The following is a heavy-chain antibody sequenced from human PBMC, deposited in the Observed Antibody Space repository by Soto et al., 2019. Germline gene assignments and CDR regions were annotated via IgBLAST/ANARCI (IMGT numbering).Heavy chain of an antibody. Sequence: ASVKVSCKASGYTFTSYGISWVRQAPGQGLEWMGWISAYNGNTNYAQKLQGRVTMTTDTSTSTAYMELRSLRSDDTAVYYCARRGERYFDWLSNWFDPWGQGTLVTVSS. CDR1: GYTFTSYG. CDR3: ARRGERYFDWLSNWFDP. CDR2: ISAYNGNT. D-gene: IGHD3-9*01. V-gene: IGHV1-18*01. J-gene: IGHJ5*02.